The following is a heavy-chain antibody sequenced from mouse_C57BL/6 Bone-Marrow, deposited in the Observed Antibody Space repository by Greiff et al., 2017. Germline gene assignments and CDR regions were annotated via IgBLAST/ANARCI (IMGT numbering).Heavy chain of an antibody. V-gene: IGHV5-6*01. CDR3: ARTWFDY. CDR1: GFTFSSYG. Sequence: EVQVVQSGGDLVKPGGSLKLSCAASGFTFSSYGMSWVRQTPDKRLEWVGTISSCGSYTYYTDRVKGRFTIARDHAKSTPYLQMSSLKSEDTAMYYCARTWFDYWGQGTLVTVSA. CDR2: ISSCGSYT. J-gene: IGHJ3*01.